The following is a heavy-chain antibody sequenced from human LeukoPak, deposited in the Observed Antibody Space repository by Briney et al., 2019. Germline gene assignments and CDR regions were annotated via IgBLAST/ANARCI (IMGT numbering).Heavy chain of an antibody. CDR3: VVWDHYDSTAY. CDR2: IYYSGST. V-gene: IGHV4-39*01. D-gene: IGHD3-22*01. Sequence: SETLSLTCTVSGGSISSSDYYWGWIRQPPGKGLEWIGCIYYSGSTYYSPSLRSRVTISVDTSKNQFSLKLTSVTAADTAVYYCVVWDHYDSTAYWGQGTLVTVSS. CDR1: GGSISSSDYY. J-gene: IGHJ4*02.